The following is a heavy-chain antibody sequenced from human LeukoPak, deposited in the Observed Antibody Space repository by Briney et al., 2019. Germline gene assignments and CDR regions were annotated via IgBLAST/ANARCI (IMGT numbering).Heavy chain of an antibody. CDR2: ICWNSGRK. CDR3: ASRSSRDCSSASCRPFNY. V-gene: IGHV3-9*01. D-gene: IGHD2-2*01. Sequence: PGGSLRLSCAPSGFTFDDYAIHGVRQAPGKGLEWVSGICWNSGRKDYAASVKGRFTNSRDNAQKSLYLQLNSLRAEDTDLYYCASRSSRDCSSASCRPFNYWGQGTLVTVSS. CDR1: GFTFDDYA. J-gene: IGHJ4*02.